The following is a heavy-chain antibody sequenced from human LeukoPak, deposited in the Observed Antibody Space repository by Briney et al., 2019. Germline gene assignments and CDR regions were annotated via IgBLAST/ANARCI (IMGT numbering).Heavy chain of an antibody. D-gene: IGHD1-14*01. CDR2: IRYDGSNK. J-gene: IGHJ6*03. V-gene: IGHV3-30*02. CDR3: AKNTGYYMDV. Sequence: GGSLRLSCAASGFPFSVYGMRWVRQAPGKGLEWVAFIRYDGSNKYYGDSVKARFTISRDNSKNTLYLQMNSLRAEDTAVYYCAKNTGYYMDVWGKGTTVTVSS. CDR1: GFPFSVYG.